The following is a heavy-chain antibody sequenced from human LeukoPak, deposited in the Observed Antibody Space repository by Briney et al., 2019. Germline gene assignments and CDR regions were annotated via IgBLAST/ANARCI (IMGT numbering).Heavy chain of an antibody. CDR3: ARVDSYCSSTSCYNYYYGMDV. CDR2: ISSSGSTI. J-gene: IGHJ6*02. V-gene: IGHV3-48*04. Sequence: GGSLRLSCAASGFTFSSYWMSWVRQAPGKGLEWVSYISSSGSTIYYADSVKGRFTISRDNAKNSLYLQMNSLRAEDTAVYYCARVDSYCSSTSCYNYYYGMDVWGQGTTVTVSS. CDR1: GFTFSSYW. D-gene: IGHD2-2*01.